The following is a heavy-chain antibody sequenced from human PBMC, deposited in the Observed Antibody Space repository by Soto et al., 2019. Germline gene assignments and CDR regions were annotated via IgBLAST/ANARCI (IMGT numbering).Heavy chain of an antibody. CDR2: ISSSSSTT. J-gene: IGHJ4*02. CDR1: GFTFSSYS. V-gene: IGHV3-48*01. Sequence: GGSLRLSCAASGFTFSSYSMNWVRQAPGKGLEWVSYISSSSSTTYYADSVKGRFTISRDSSKNTLYLQMNSLRAGDTAVYYCARGGTMALDYWGQGTLVTVSS. D-gene: IGHD3-10*01. CDR3: ARGGTMALDY.